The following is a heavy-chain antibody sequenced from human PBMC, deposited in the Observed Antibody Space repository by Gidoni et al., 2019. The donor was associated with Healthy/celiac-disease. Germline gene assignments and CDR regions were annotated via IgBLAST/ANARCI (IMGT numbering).Heavy chain of an antibody. J-gene: IGHJ6*02. CDR3: ARDEGLELTSLGMDV. V-gene: IGHV3-30-3*01. CDR2: ISYDGSNK. D-gene: IGHD1-7*01. Sequence: QVQLVESGGGVVQPGRSLRLSCAASGFTFSSYAMHWVRQAPGKGLEWVAVISYDGSNKYYADSVKGRFTISRDNSKNTLYLQMNSLRAEDTAVYYCARDEGLELTSLGMDVWGQGTTVTVSS. CDR1: GFTFSSYA.